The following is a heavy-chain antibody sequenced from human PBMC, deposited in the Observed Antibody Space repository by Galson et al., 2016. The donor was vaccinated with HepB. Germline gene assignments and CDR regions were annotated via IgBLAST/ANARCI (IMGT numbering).Heavy chain of an antibody. V-gene: IGHV4-59*01. J-gene: IGHJ4*02. D-gene: IGHD2-8*01. CDR2: IHYSGST. Sequence: SETLSLTCTVSGGSISTYYWSWLRQPPGKGLEWIGYIHYSGSTSYNPSLESRVTISVDTSKNHFSLKVRSVTAADTAVYYCVREWSSFDYWGQGILVTVSS. CDR1: GGSISTYY. CDR3: VREWSSFDY.